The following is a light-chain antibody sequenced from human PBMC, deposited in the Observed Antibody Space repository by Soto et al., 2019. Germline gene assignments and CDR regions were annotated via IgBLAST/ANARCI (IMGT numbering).Light chain of an antibody. CDR2: EVS. CDR1: SSDVGGYNY. Sequence: QAVVTQPASVSGSPGQSITISCTGTSSDVGGYNYVSWYQHHPGKAPKLMIYEVSNRPSWVSNRFSGSKSGNTASLTISGLQAEDEADYYCSSYSSSSTRVFGGGTKLTVL. J-gene: IGLJ3*02. V-gene: IGLV2-14*01. CDR3: SSYSSSSTRV.